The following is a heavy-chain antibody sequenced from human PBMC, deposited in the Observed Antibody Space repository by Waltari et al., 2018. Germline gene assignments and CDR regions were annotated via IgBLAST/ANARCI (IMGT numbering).Heavy chain of an antibody. CDR3: ARGGSRFWSGYLDY. Sequence: QVQLQESGPGLVKPSETLSLTCTVSGGSISSHYWSWIRQPPGKGLEWIGYIYYSGSTNYNPSLKSRVTISVDTSKNQFSLKLSSVTAADTAVYYCARGGSRFWSGYLDYWGQGTLVTVSS. J-gene: IGHJ4*02. D-gene: IGHD3-3*01. V-gene: IGHV4-59*11. CDR2: IYYSGST. CDR1: GGSISSHY.